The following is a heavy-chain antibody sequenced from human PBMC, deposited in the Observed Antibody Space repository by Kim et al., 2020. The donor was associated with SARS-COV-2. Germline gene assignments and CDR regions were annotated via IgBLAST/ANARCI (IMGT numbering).Heavy chain of an antibody. Sequence: GGSLRLSCAASGFTFSNYDMSWVRQAPGKGLEWVSTISGGGDNTYYAVSVRGRFTISRDKSKNTLYLHMNSLRAGDTAIYYCAKSHHYTLYYGMDVWGQGTTVTVSS. CDR1: GFTFSNYD. J-gene: IGHJ6*02. D-gene: IGHD2-15*01. CDR3: AKSHHYTLYYGMDV. V-gene: IGHV3-23*01. CDR2: ISGGGDNT.